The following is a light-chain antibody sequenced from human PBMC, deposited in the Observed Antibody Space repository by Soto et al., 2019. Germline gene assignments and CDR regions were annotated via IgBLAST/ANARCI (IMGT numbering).Light chain of an antibody. Sequence: EIVLTQSPATLSLSPGERATLSCRASQSVSSYLAWYQQKPGQAPRLLIYDASNSATGIPARFSGSGSGTDFTLTISSLEPEDFAVYYCQRRSNWRPTFGQGTKVEIK. V-gene: IGKV3-11*01. CDR1: QSVSSY. CDR3: QRRSNWRPT. J-gene: IGKJ1*01. CDR2: DAS.